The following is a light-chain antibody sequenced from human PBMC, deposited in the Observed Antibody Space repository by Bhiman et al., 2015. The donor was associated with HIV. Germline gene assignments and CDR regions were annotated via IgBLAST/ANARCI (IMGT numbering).Light chain of an antibody. J-gene: IGLJ1*01. CDR3: QAWDSKALYV. CDR2: HD. V-gene: IGLV3-1*01. CDR1: KLGDKY. Sequence: SYELTQPPSLSVSPGQTATITCSGDKLGDKYVCWYQQKPGQSPVLVIFHDMRPSGIPDRFSGSNSGNTATLTITGTQAMDEADYYCQAWDSKALYVFGAGTKVTVL.